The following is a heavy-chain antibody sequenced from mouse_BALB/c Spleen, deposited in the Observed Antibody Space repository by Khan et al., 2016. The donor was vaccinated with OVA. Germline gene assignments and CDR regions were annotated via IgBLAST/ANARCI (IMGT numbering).Heavy chain of an antibody. CDR2: IWSGGIT. J-gene: IGHJ2*01. D-gene: IGHD1-1*02. CDR1: GFSLTNYG. CDR3: AKNRNGYFDY. V-gene: IGHV2-2*02. Sequence: QVQLQQSGPGLVQPSQSLSITCTVSGFSLTNYGVHWVRQSPGKGLAGLGVIWSGGITDYNETFISRLSISNDISKSQVFFKMNSLQANDTAIYYCAKNRNGYFDYWGQGTTLTVSS.